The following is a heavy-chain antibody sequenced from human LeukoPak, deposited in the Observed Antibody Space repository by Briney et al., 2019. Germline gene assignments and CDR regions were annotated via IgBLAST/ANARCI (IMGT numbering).Heavy chain of an antibody. J-gene: IGHJ5*02. CDR3: AGSLGTLNWFDP. CDR2: IYHSGST. CDR1: GGSISSSSYY. D-gene: IGHD7-27*01. Sequence: SETLSLTCTVSGGSISSSSYYWGWIRQPPGKGLEWIGSIYHSGSTYYNPSLKSRVTISVDTSKNQFSLKLSSVTAADTAVYYCAGSLGTLNWFDPWGQGTLVTVSS. V-gene: IGHV4-39*07.